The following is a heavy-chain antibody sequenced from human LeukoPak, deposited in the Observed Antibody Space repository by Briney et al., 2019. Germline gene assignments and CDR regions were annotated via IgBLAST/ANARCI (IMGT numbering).Heavy chain of an antibody. CDR2: IYTSGST. CDR3: ARSGSYYEGAVDI. D-gene: IGHD1-26*01. Sequence: PSETLSLTCTVSGGSISSYYWSWIRQPAAKGLEWIGRIYTSGSTNNNPSLKSRVTMSVDTSKTQYSLNLSSMTSTRTAVHYCARSGSYYEGAVDIWGQGTMVTVSS. V-gene: IGHV4-4*07. CDR1: GGSISSYY. J-gene: IGHJ3*02.